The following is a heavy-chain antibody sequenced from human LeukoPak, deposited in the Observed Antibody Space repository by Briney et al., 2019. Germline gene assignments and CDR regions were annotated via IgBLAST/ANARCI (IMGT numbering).Heavy chain of an antibody. CDR3: ARVARPWGISVAGTFDS. Sequence: GGSLRLSCAASGFTFSSYAMHWVRQAPGKGLEWVAIISYDGSNKYYADSVKGRFTISRDNPQNSLYLQMNSLRAEDTAVYYCARVARPWGISVAGTFDSWGQRTLVTVSS. CDR1: GFTFSSYA. CDR2: ISYDGSNK. D-gene: IGHD6-19*01. J-gene: IGHJ4*02. V-gene: IGHV3-30*04.